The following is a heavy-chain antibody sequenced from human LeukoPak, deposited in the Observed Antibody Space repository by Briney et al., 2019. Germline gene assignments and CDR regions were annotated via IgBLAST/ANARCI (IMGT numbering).Heavy chain of an antibody. J-gene: IGHJ4*02. CDR3: ARDPHRGYSYGTGSNYFDY. CDR1: GFTFSSYA. Sequence: GTSLRLSCAASGFTFSSYAMHWVRQAPGKGLEWVAVISYDGTNKYYADSVKGRFTISRDSSKNTLYLQMNSLRAEDTAVYYCARDPHRGYSYGTGSNYFDYWGQGTLVTVSS. CDR2: ISYDGTNK. D-gene: IGHD5-18*01. V-gene: IGHV3-30*04.